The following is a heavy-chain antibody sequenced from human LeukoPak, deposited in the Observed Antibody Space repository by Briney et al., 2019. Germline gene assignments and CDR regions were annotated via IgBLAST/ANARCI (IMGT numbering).Heavy chain of an antibody. CDR1: GYTFTGYY. D-gene: IGHD3-16*01. V-gene: IGHV1-2*02. J-gene: IGHJ4*02. CDR2: INPNSGDT. CDR3: ATQRGSYLWGTDFDY. Sequence: ASVKVSCKASGYTFTGYYMHWVRQAPGQGLEWMGWINPNSGDTKFAREFQGRVTMTRDTSISTAYMGLSRLRSDDTAVYYCATQRGSYLWGTDFDYWGQRTLVTVSS.